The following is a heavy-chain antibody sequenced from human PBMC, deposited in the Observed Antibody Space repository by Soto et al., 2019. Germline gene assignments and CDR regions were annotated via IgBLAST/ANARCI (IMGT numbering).Heavy chain of an antibody. CDR1: GGPISGYY. CDR3: ARVPLRSNYYFDY. D-gene: IGHD3-16*01. V-gene: IGHV4-59*01. Sequence: PSGTLSLTCIVSGGPISGYYWSWIRQPPGKGLEWIGYIYYSGSTNYNPSLKSRVTISIDTSKNQFYLKLSSVTAADTAVYYCARVPLRSNYYFDYWGHGTLVTVSS. CDR2: IYYSGST. J-gene: IGHJ4*01.